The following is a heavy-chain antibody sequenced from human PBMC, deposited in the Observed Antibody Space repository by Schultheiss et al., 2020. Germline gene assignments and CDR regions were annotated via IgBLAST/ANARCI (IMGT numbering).Heavy chain of an antibody. CDR2: INHSGST. CDR1: GGSISSSSYY. D-gene: IGHD1-26*01. J-gene: IGHJ6*02. V-gene: IGHV4-39*07. CDR3: ASGRGGMDV. Sequence: SETLSLTCTVSGGSISSSSYYWGWIRQPPGKGLEWIGEINHSGSTNYNPSLKSRVTISVDTSKNQFSLKLSSVTAADTAVYYCASGRGGMDVWGQGTTVTVSS.